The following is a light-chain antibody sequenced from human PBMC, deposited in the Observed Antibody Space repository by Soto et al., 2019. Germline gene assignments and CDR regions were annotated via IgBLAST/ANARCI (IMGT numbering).Light chain of an antibody. Sequence: QPVRTQPRSVSGSPGQSVTNSCTGTSSDVGGYNYVSWYQQHPDKAPKLMIYDVSKRPSGVPDRFSGSKSGNTASLTISGLQSEDEADYYCCSYAGSETWVFGGGTKVTVL. J-gene: IGLJ3*02. CDR2: DVS. V-gene: IGLV2-11*01. CDR1: SSDVGGYNY. CDR3: CSYAGSETWV.